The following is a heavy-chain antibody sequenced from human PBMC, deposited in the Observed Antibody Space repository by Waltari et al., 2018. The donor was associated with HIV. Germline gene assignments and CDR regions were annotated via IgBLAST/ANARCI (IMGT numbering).Heavy chain of an antibody. CDR1: GFTFTNFA. J-gene: IGHJ4*02. D-gene: IGHD5-18*01. CDR3: AKAVMETAVSSPVDC. Sequence: EVQLVESGGGLVQPGGSLRLSCTASGFTFTNFAMSWVRQAPGKGLEWVSVISGSGGTTYYADSVKGRFTVSRDNFKNTVYLQMNSLRAGDTAIYYCAKAVMETAVSSPVDCWGQGALVTVSS. V-gene: IGHV3-23*04. CDR2: ISGSGGTT.